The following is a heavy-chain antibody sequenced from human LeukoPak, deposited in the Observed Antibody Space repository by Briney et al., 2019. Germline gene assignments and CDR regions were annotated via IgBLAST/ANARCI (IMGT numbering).Heavy chain of an antibody. V-gene: IGHV3-7*03. CDR1: GFTFRSYW. J-gene: IGHJ4*02. CDR2: IKQDGSEK. CDR3: GSGLELDY. Sequence: GSLRLSCAASGFTFRSYWMRWVRQAPGKGLEWVANIKQDGSEKNYVDSVKGRLTISRDNAKNSLYLQMNSLRAEDTAVYYCGSGLELDYWGQGTLVTVSS.